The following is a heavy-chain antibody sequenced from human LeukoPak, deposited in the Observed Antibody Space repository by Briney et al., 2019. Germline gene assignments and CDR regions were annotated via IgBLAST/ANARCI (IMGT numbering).Heavy chain of an antibody. V-gene: IGHV3-21*04. CDR1: GFTFSSYS. Sequence: GGSLRLSCAGSGFTFSSYSMNWVRQAPGKGLEWVSSISSSSSYIYDADSVKGRFTISRDNAKNSLYLQMNSLRAEDTAVYYCARTAIAARYYFDYWGQGSLVTVSS. J-gene: IGHJ4*02. D-gene: IGHD6-6*01. CDR3: ARTAIAARYYFDY. CDR2: ISSSSSYI.